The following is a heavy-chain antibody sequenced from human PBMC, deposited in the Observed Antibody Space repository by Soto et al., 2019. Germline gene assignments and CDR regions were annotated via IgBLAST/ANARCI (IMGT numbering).Heavy chain of an antibody. CDR3: AKDYGDYEGWFDP. J-gene: IGHJ5*02. CDR1: GFPFSVYA. CDR2: ISGTGGRI. Sequence: EVHLLESGGGLVQPGGSLRLSCAASGFPFSVYAMTWVRQAPGKGLEWVSEISGTGGRINYADSVKGRFTISRDNSKNTLYLQMNSLRAEDTAVYYCAKDYGDYEGWFDPCGQGTVVTVSS. D-gene: IGHD4-17*01. V-gene: IGHV3-23*01.